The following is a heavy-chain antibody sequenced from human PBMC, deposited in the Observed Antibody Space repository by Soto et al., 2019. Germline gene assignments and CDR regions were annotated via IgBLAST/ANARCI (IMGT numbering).Heavy chain of an antibody. V-gene: IGHV1-69*13. D-gene: IGHD5-12*01. Sequence: GASVKVSCKASGGTFSSYAISWVRQAPGQGLEWMGGIIPIFGTANYAQKFQGRVTITADESTSTAYMELSSLRSEDTAVYYCARGAQYSGYDFGSHPGPKYYYGMDVWGQGTTVTVSS. CDR1: GGTFSSYA. CDR3: ARGAQYSGYDFGSHPGPKYYYGMDV. CDR2: IIPIFGTA. J-gene: IGHJ6*02.